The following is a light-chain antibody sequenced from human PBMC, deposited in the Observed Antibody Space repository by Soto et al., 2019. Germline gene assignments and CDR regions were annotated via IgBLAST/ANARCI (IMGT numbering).Light chain of an antibody. CDR3: QHYGSSPRT. CDR2: GTS. Sequence: EIVLTQSPATLSLSPGEPAIFXXRASQSVSSNYLAWYQQKPGQAPRXXIYGTSSRATGIPDRFSGSGAGTDFTLTISRLEPEDFALYYCQHYGSSPRTFGQGTKVDIK. CDR1: QSVSSNY. J-gene: IGKJ1*01. V-gene: IGKV3-20*01.